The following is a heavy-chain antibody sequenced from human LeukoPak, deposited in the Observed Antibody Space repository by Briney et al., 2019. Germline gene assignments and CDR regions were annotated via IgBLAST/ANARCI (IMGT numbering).Heavy chain of an antibody. D-gene: IGHD5-18*01. CDR1: GGSISSYY. J-gene: IGHJ6*03. CDR3: ARVDGYGNLIGYYYCYTDV. V-gene: IGHV4-59*08. Sequence: SETLSLTCTVSGGSISSYYWSWIRQPPGKGLEWFGDIDYSGSTSYNPSLKRPVTISLDTSTHQISLNLSSVTPSPTPAHHCARVDGYGNLIGYYYCYTDVWGKGTTVTVPS. CDR2: IDYSGST.